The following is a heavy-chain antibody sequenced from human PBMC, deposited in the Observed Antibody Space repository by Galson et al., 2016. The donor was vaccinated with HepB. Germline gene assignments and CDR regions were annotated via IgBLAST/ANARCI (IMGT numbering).Heavy chain of an antibody. CDR1: GFTFSIYA. D-gene: IGHD3-10*01. CDR3: VKDTYGSFDP. J-gene: IGHJ5*02. CDR2: ISGSGTT. V-gene: IGHV3-23*01. Sequence: SLRLSCAASGFTFSIYAMTWVRQAPGKGLEWVSAISGSGTTYYADSVMGRFTISRDNSKHTLHLQMNSLRAEDTAVYYCVKDTYGSFDPWGQGALVTVS.